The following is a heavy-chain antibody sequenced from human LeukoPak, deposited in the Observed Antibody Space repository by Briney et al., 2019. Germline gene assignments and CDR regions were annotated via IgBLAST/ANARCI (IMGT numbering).Heavy chain of an antibody. CDR3: ARARSGRNTIVDYYYMDV. D-gene: IGHD3-10*01. CDR2: INHSGST. V-gene: IGHV4-34*01. J-gene: IGHJ6*03. CDR1: GGSFSGYY. Sequence: TSETLSLTCAVYGGSFSGYYWSWIRQPPGKGLEWIGEINHSGSTNYNPSLKSRVTISVDTSKNQFSLKLSSVTAADTAVYYCARARSGRNTIVDYYYMDVWGKGTTVTVSS.